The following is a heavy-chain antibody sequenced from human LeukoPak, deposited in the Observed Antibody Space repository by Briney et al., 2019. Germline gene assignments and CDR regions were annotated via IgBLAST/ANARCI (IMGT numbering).Heavy chain of an antibody. Sequence: SVKVSCKASGGTFSSYAISWVRQAPGQGLEWVGGIIPIFGTANYAQKFQGRVTITADESTSTAYMELSSLRSEDTAVYYCARGWSSGWDFDYWGQGTLVTVSS. D-gene: IGHD6-19*01. V-gene: IGHV1-69*01. CDR2: IIPIFGTA. CDR1: GGTFSSYA. J-gene: IGHJ4*02. CDR3: ARGWSSGWDFDY.